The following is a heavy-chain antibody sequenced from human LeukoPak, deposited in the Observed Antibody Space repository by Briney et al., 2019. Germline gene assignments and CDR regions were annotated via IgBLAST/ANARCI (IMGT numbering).Heavy chain of an antibody. Sequence: GRSLRLSCAASGFTFDDYAMPWVRQAPGKGLEWVSGISWNSGSIGYADSVKGRFTISRDNAKNSLYLQMNSLRAEDTALYYCAKGSYGDKYFDYWGQGTLVTVSS. CDR2: ISWNSGSI. D-gene: IGHD4-17*01. V-gene: IGHV3-9*01. CDR1: GFTFDDYA. J-gene: IGHJ4*02. CDR3: AKGSYGDKYFDY.